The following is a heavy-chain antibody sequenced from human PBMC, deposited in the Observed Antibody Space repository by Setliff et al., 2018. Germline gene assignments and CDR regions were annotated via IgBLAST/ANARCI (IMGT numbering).Heavy chain of an antibody. D-gene: IGHD3-22*01. CDR1: GYSISNGFY. Sequence: KPSETLSLTCAVSGYSISNGFYWGWIRQSPVKGLEWIGSLFDGGSAYYSPSLKSRASISRDASKNQFALKLTSATAADTAVYYCARDPHYDPTYSLPGHAFDFWGQGIMVT. V-gene: IGHV4-38-2*02. CDR3: ARDPHYDPTYSLPGHAFDF. CDR2: LFDGGSA. J-gene: IGHJ3*01.